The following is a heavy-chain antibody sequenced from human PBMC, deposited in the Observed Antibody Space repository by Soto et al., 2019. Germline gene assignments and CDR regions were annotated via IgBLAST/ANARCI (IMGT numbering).Heavy chain of an antibody. Sequence: QVRLQEWGPGLVKPSQTLSLKCSVSGGSITTGGRYWSWIRQLPGKGLEWIGDIYYSGNTYYNASLTNRVTISVEAAKNQFSLKLSSVTAADTAVYYCAQALVFTGGDGFDIWGQGRLVTVSS. CDR1: GGSITTGGRY. CDR2: IYYSGNT. D-gene: IGHD1-1*01. CDR3: AQALVFTGGDGFDI. V-gene: IGHV4-31*02. J-gene: IGHJ3*02.